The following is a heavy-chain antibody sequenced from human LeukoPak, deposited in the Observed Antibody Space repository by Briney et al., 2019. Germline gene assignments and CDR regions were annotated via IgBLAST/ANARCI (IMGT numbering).Heavy chain of an antibody. CDR2: ISGSGGST. V-gene: IGHV3-23*01. Sequence: GGSLRLSCAASGFTFSSYGMSWVRQAPGKGLEWVSAISGSGGSTYYADSVKGRFTISRDNSKNTLYLQMNSLRAEDTTVYYCAKDRHWYYDSSGYRLDPRFDYWGQGTLVTVSS. CDR1: GFTFSSYG. D-gene: IGHD3-22*01. CDR3: AKDRHWYYDSSGYRLDPRFDY. J-gene: IGHJ4*02.